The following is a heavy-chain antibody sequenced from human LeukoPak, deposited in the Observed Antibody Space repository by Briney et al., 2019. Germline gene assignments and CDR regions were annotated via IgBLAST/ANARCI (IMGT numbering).Heavy chain of an antibody. V-gene: IGHV3-30*03. D-gene: IGHD6-19*01. CDR2: ISYDGSNK. Sequence: GSLRLSCAASGFTFSSYGMHWVRQAPGKGLEWVAVISYDGSNKYYTDSVRGRFTISRDNSKNTLHLQMNSLKEEDTAVYFCAREGISSGWGLDNWGPGTLVTVS. CDR1: GFTFSSYG. CDR3: AREGISSGWGLDN. J-gene: IGHJ4*02.